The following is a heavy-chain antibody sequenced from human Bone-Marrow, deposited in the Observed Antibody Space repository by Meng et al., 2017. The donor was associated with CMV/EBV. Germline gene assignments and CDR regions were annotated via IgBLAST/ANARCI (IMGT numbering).Heavy chain of an antibody. CDR3: ARYGGNPDGYYYGMDV. V-gene: IGHV1-58*01. Sequence: SVKVSCKASGFTFTTFAVQWVRQARGQRLEWIGWIVDGSGNTNYAQKFQERVTISRDMSTSTAYMELSSLTSEDTAVYYCARYGGNPDGYYYGMDVWGQGTTVTVSS. J-gene: IGHJ6*02. D-gene: IGHD4/OR15-4a*01. CDR2: IVDGSGNT. CDR1: GFTFTTFA.